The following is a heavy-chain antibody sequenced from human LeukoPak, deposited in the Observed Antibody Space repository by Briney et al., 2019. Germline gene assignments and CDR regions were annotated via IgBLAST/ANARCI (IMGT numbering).Heavy chain of an antibody. J-gene: IGHJ4*02. CDR2: IYYSGST. CDR1: GDSISSSTFY. Sequence: SETLSLTCTVSGDSISSSTFYWGWIRQPPGKGLEWIGSIYYSGSTYYNPSLKSRVTISVDTSKNQLSLKLSSVTAADTAVYYCARVGGGYSYGYFDYWGQGTLVTVSS. V-gene: IGHV4-39*01. D-gene: IGHD5-18*01. CDR3: ARVGGGYSYGYFDY.